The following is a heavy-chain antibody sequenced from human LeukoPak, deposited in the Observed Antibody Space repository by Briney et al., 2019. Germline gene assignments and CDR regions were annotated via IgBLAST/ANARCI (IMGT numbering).Heavy chain of an antibody. J-gene: IGHJ5*02. V-gene: IGHV4-38-2*01. CDR1: GYSISSGYY. Sequence: KTSETLSLTCAVSGYSISSGYYWGWIRQPPGKGLEWIGSIYHSGSTYYNPSLKSRVTISVDTSKNQFSLKLSSVTAADTAVYYCARRGYGGFDPWGQGTLVTVPS. D-gene: IGHD4-17*01. CDR3: ARRGYGGFDP. CDR2: IYHSGST.